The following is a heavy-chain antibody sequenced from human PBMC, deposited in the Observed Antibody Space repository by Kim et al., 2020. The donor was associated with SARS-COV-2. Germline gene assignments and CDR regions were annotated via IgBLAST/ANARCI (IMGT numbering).Heavy chain of an antibody. Sequence: GGSLRLSCAASGFTFSDYYMSWIRQAPGKGLEWVSYISSSSSYTNYADSVKGRFTISRDNAKNSLYLQMNSLRAEDTAVYYCARDRVVPAAMGFDPWGQGTLVTVSS. CDR2: ISSSSSYT. J-gene: IGHJ5*02. V-gene: IGHV3-11*05. D-gene: IGHD2-2*01. CDR1: GFTFSDYY. CDR3: ARDRVVPAAMGFDP.